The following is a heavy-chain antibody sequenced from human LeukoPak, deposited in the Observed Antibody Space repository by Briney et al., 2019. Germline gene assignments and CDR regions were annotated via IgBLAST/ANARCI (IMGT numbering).Heavy chain of an antibody. CDR3: ARRSFDS. CDR2: IYPRSSAA. Sequence: GESLKISCQASGYNFVNYWIGWVRQMPGKGLEWMGIIYPRSSAAKYSPSFEGQVTISVDKSINTAYLQWTSLRASDTAMYFCARRSFDSWGQGTWVTVSP. J-gene: IGHJ4*02. D-gene: IGHD6-19*01. V-gene: IGHV5-51*01. CDR1: GYNFVNYW.